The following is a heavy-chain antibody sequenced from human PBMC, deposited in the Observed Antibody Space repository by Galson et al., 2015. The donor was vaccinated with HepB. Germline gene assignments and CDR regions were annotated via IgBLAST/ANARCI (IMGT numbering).Heavy chain of an antibody. V-gene: IGHV3-21*01. Sequence: SLRLSCAASGFTFSSYSMNWVRQAPGKGLEWVSSISSSSSYIYYADSVKGRFTISRDNAKNSLYLQMNSLRAEDTAVYYCARDHVSGWYPLFYFDYWGQGTLVTVSS. CDR2: ISSSSSYI. CDR3: ARDHVSGWYPLFYFDY. CDR1: GFTFSSYS. D-gene: IGHD6-19*01. J-gene: IGHJ4*02.